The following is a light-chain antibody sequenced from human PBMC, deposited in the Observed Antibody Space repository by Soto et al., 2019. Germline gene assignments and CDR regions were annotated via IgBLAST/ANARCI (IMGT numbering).Light chain of an antibody. CDR2: AAS. CDR3: QQSYSTTRT. Sequence: DIQMTQSPSSLSASVGDRVTITCRASQSISGYLNWYQQKPGKAPKLLIYAASSLQSGVPSRFSGSGSGTDFTLTISILQPEDFATYYCQQSYSTTRTFGQGTKVDIK. CDR1: QSISGY. V-gene: IGKV1-39*01. J-gene: IGKJ1*01.